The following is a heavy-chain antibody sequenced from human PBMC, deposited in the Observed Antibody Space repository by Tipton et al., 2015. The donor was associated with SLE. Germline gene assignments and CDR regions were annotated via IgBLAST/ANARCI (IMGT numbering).Heavy chain of an antibody. D-gene: IGHD3-16*01. J-gene: IGHJ5*02. Sequence: TLSLTCTISGSSITSGYYWGWIRQPPGKGLEWIGSIYHSGRNRHNPSLKSRVTMSVDASRNEIALKLTSVTAADTAVYYCVRLFYTGIWRNWFDPWCQGTLVTVSS. CDR2: IYHSGRN. V-gene: IGHV4-38-2*02. CDR1: GSSITSGYY. CDR3: VRLFYTGIWRNWFDP.